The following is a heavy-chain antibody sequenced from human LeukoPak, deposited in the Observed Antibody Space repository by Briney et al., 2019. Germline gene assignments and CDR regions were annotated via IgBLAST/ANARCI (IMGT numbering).Heavy chain of an antibody. CDR2: ISDSGTT. V-gene: IGHV4-34*01. Sequence: SEPLSLSCAAYGESISGYYWSWLRQPPGEGVEWIGDISDSGTTTYTPSLKSRVTISVDTSKNQFSLQLSSVSAADTAVYYCARGASCGRDCYWEDYYCYGTDVWGQGITVTVS. CDR3: ARGASCGRDCYWEDYYCYGTDV. CDR1: GESISGYY. J-gene: IGHJ6*02. D-gene: IGHD2-21*02.